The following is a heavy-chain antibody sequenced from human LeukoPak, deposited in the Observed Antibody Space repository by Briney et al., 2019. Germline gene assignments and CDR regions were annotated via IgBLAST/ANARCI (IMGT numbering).Heavy chain of an antibody. V-gene: IGHV3-64D*09. D-gene: IGHD6-19*01. CDR2: INSNGGST. Sequence: PGGSLRLSCSASGFTFSSYAMYWVRQAPGKGLEFVSGINSNGGSTYYAASVKGRFIISRDNSKDTLYLQMSSLRGEDTAVYYCVKVTSSSGGDCWSQGTLVTVSS. CDR3: VKVTSSSGGDC. J-gene: IGHJ4*02. CDR1: GFTFSSYA.